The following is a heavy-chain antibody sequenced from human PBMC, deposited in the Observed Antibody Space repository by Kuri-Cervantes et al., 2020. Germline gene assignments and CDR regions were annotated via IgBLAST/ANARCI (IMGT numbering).Heavy chain of an antibody. CDR1: GGSFSGYY. J-gene: IGHJ4*01. D-gene: IGHD3-3*01. Sequence: GSLRLSCAVYGGSFSGYYWSWIRQPPGKGLEWIGEINHSGSTNYNPSLKSRVTISVDTSKNQFSLKLSSVTAADTAVYYCARARGRNFWSGYPFDYWGHGTLVTVSS. V-gene: IGHV4-34*01. CDR2: INHSGST. CDR3: ARARGRNFWSGYPFDY.